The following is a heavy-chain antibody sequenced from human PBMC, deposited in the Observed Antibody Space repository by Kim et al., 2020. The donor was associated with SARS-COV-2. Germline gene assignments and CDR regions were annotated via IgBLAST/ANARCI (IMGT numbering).Heavy chain of an antibody. CDR1: GGSLSSGIYY. D-gene: IGHD6-13*01. J-gene: IGHJ4*02. V-gene: IGHV4-31*03. CDR2: ISYSGTT. CDR3: ARDSQSEVNAAWYGFDF. Sequence: SETLSLTCTVSGGSLSSGIYYWTWIRQHPQRGLEWIGYISYSGTTSYNPSLKGRVAISVDTSNSQFSLRLNSLTAADTAVYYCARDSQSEVNAAWYGFDFWGRGTLVTVSS.